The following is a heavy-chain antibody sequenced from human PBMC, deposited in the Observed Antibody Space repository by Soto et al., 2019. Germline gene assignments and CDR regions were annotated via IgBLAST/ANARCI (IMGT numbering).Heavy chain of an antibody. D-gene: IGHD3-9*01. CDR2: IYYSGTT. CDR3: ARAASPYFDLLSAFHP. J-gene: IGHJ5*02. V-gene: IGHV4-61*01. CDR1: CDPLNSVTYY. Sequence: PETLSLTCTVSCDPLNSVTYYSSWIRQSPGQGLEWIGYIYYSGTTKYNQSLKSRVSISVDTSKNQFSLRLTSLSAADTAVYYCARAASPYFDLLSAFHPWGQGTLVTVSS.